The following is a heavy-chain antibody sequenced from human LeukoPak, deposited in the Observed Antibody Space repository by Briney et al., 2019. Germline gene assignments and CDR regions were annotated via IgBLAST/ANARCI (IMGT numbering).Heavy chain of an antibody. CDR2: IKQDGSER. CDR3: ARGSGSYYLHY. D-gene: IGHD1-26*01. CDR1: GFTFSGFS. V-gene: IGHV3-7*03. Sequence: GGSLRLSCAASGFTFSGFSMSWVRQSPTKGLEWVANIKQDGSERYYVDSVKGRFTISRDNSKNTLYLQMNSLRAEDTAVYYCARGSGSYYLHYWGQGTLVTVSS. J-gene: IGHJ4*02.